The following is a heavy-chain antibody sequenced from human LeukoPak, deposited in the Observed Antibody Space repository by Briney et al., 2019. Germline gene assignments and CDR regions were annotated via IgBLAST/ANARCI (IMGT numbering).Heavy chain of an antibody. CDR1: GFTFRSYT. J-gene: IGHJ4*02. V-gene: IGHV3-21*01. CDR3: ARDRIVGATPYDY. Sequence: GGSLRLSCAASGFTFRSYTMNWVRQAPGKGREWVSCISNSSSYIVYADPVKGRFNISRDDGKNFLYLQMNSLRAEDTAVYYCARDRIVGATPYDYWGQGSLVTVSS. CDR2: ISNSSSYI. D-gene: IGHD1-26*01.